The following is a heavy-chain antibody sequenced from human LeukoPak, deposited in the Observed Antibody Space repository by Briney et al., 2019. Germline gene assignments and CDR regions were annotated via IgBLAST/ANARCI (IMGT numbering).Heavy chain of an antibody. D-gene: IGHD3-10*02. Sequence: GGSLRLSCAASGFTSSSYSMNWVRQAPGKGLEWVSYISSSGSTIYYADSVKGRFTISRDNAKNSLYLQMNSLRAEDTAVYYCAELGITMIGGVWGKGTTVTISS. V-gene: IGHV3-48*04. CDR1: GFTSSSYS. J-gene: IGHJ6*04. CDR2: ISSSGSTI. CDR3: AELGITMIGGV.